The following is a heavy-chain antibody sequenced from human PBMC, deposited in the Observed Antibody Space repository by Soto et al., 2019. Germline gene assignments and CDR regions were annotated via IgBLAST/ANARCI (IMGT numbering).Heavy chain of an antibody. D-gene: IGHD2-2*01. CDR2: ISYDGNNK. J-gene: IGHJ2*01. CDR3: ARGLLPDAKLAGWYFDL. Sequence: QVQLVESGGGVVQPGRSLRLSCAASGFTFSSHAIHWVRQAPGKGLEWVAVISYDGNNKYYADSVKGRFNISRDNSENTLYLRMNRLRAEDTAVYYCARGLLPDAKLAGWYFDLWGRVTLVTVSS. CDR1: GFTFSSHA. V-gene: IGHV3-30-3*01.